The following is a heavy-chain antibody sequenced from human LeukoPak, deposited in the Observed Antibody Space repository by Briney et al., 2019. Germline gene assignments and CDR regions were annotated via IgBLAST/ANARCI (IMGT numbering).Heavy chain of an antibody. CDR2: INHSGST. CDR1: GGSISSYY. Sequence: PSETLSLTCTVSGGSISSYYWSWIRQPPGKGLEWIGEINHSGSTNYNPSLKSRVTISVDTSKNQFSLKLSSVTAADTAVYYCARRGSEDTSSYFDYWGQGTLVTVSS. CDR3: ARRGSEDTSSYFDY. J-gene: IGHJ4*02. V-gene: IGHV4-34*01. D-gene: IGHD2-2*01.